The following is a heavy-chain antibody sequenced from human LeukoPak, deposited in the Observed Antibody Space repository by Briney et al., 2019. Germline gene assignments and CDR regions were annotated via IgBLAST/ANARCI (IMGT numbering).Heavy chain of an antibody. J-gene: IGHJ4*02. CDR3: AKDHLLSSWPNY. D-gene: IGHD6-13*01. CDR1: GFTFSNYW. V-gene: IGHV3-7*01. CDR2: LKEDGSDK. Sequence: GGSLRLSCAASGFTFSNYWMTWVRQAPGKGLEWVANLKEDGSDKYYVDSVKGRFTLSRDNAKNTLYLQMNSLRAEDTAVYYCAKDHLLSSWPNYWGQGTLVTVSS.